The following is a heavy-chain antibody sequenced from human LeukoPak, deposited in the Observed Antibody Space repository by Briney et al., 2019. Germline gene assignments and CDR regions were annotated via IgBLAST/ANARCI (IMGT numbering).Heavy chain of an antibody. J-gene: IGHJ4*02. Sequence: ASVKVSCKASGYTFTSFGISWVRQAPGQGLEWMGWIGAYNGNTKYGQKLQGRVTMTTDTSTSTVYMELRSLRSDDAAVYYCARDQMNIAAAGAYFDYWGQGTLDTVSS. CDR1: GYTFTSFG. D-gene: IGHD6-13*01. V-gene: IGHV1-18*01. CDR3: ARDQMNIAAAGAYFDY. CDR2: IGAYNGNT.